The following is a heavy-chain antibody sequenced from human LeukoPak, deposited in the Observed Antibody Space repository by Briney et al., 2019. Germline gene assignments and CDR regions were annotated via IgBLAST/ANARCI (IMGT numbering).Heavy chain of an antibody. CDR1: GYSSTDYY. CDR2: INTKRGRT. CDR3: ARADFIDAGPYLIGP. V-gene: IGHV1-2*02. Sequence: ASVKVSCKTSGYSSTDYYIHWVRQAPGQGLEWMGWINTKRGRTSSARKFQGRVTMTRDPSITTVYMDMAWLTSDDTAIYFCARADFIDAGPYLIGPWGQGTLVTVSS. D-gene: IGHD3-3*01. J-gene: IGHJ5*02.